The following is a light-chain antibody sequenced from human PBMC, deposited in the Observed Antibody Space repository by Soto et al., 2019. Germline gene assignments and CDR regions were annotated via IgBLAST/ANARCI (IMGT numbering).Light chain of an antibody. V-gene: IGKV3-15*01. J-gene: IGKJ1*01. CDR2: GAS. CDR1: QIVYSK. CDR3: QHYSTWLWT. Sequence: EIVMTKSPATLSVSPGERATLSCRASQIVYSKLAWYKQKPGQGPRILMYGASSRATGIPVRFSGSGSGTEFTLTIISLQYEDFAVYYCQHYSTWLWTFGQGTKVEIK.